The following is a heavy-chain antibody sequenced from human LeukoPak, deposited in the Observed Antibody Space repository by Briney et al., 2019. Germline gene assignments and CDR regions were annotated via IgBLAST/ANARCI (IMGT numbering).Heavy chain of an antibody. J-gene: IGHJ4*02. Sequence: PGGSLRLSCAASEFTFSNEWMSWVRQAPGKGLEWVSAISNNGGYTYYADSVQGRFTISRDNSKSTLCLQMNSLRAEDTAVYYCAKQLGYCSDGSCYFPYWGQGTLVTVSS. D-gene: IGHD2-15*01. CDR1: EFTFSNEW. CDR3: AKQLGYCSDGSCYFPY. V-gene: IGHV3-23*01. CDR2: ISNNGGYT.